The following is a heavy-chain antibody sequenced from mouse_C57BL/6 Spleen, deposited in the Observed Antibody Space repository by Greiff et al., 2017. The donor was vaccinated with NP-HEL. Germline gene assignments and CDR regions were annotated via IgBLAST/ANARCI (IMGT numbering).Heavy chain of an antibody. D-gene: IGHD1-1*01. J-gene: IGHJ4*01. V-gene: IGHV1-9*01. CDR2: ILPGSGST. CDR1: GYTFTGYW. CDR3: AIGPPPYYGSSPAMDY. Sequence: QVQLKQSGAELMKPGASVKLSCKATGYTFTGYWIEWVKQRPGHGLEWIGEILPGSGSTNYNEKFKGKATFTADTSSNTAYMQLSSLTTEDSAIYYCAIGPPPYYGSSPAMDYWGQGTSVTVSS.